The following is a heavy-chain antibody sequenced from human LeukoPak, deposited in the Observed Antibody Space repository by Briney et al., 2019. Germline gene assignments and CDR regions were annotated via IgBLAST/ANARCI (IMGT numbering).Heavy chain of an antibody. CDR1: GFTFSSYS. J-gene: IGHJ6*03. CDR3: ASLGGDDYMDV. Sequence: PGGSLRLSCAASGFTFSSYSMNWVRQAPGKGLEWVSSISSSSSYIYYADSVKGRFTISRDNAKNSLYLQMNSLRAEDTAVYYCASLGGDDYMDVWGKGTTVTVSS. CDR2: ISSSSSYI. D-gene: IGHD2-21*02. V-gene: IGHV3-21*01.